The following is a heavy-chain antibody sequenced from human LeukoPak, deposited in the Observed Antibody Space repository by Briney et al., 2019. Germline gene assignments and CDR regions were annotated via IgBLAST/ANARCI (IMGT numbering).Heavy chain of an antibody. V-gene: IGHV4-30-4*01. J-gene: IGHJ4*02. CDR2: IYYSGST. Sequence: SETLSLTCTVSGGSISSGDYYWSWIRQPLGKGLEWIGYIYYSGSTYYSPSLKSRVTISVDTSKNQFSLKLSSVTAADTAVYYCARVAEGYCSGGSCYDYYFDYWGQGTLVTVSS. D-gene: IGHD2-15*01. CDR1: GGSISSGDYY. CDR3: ARVAEGYCSGGSCYDYYFDY.